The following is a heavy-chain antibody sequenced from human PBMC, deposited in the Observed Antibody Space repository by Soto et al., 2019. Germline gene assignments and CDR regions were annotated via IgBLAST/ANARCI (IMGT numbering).Heavy chain of an antibody. J-gene: IGHJ3*02. CDR3: ARWSKQLVYAFDI. D-gene: IGHD6-13*01. V-gene: IGHV4-4*02. Sequence: SETLSLICAVSSGSISSSNWWSWVRQPPGKGLEWIGEIYHSGSTNYNPSLKSRVTISVDKSKNQFSLKLSSVTAADTAVYYCARWSKQLVYAFDIWGQGTMVTVSS. CDR2: IYHSGST. CDR1: SGSISSSNW.